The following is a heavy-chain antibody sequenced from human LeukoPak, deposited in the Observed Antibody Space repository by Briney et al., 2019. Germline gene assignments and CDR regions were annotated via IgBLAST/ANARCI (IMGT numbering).Heavy chain of an antibody. D-gene: IGHD5-18*01. CDR1: GGSISSGDYY. V-gene: IGHV4-30-4*01. J-gene: IGHJ5*02. CDR2: IYYSGST. CDR3: ARVYRYGSNWFDP. Sequence: ASETLSLTCTVSGGSISSGDYYWRWIRQPPGTGLEWIGYIYYSGSTYYNPSLKSRVTISVDTSKNQFSLKLSSVTAADTAVYYCARVYRYGSNWFDPWGRGTLVTVSS.